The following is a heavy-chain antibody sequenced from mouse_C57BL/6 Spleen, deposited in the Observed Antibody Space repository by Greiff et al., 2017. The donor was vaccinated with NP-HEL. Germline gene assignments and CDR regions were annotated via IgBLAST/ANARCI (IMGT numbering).Heavy chain of an antibody. CDR1: GYTFTSYW. Sequence: QVQLQQPGAELVRPGTSVKLSCKASGYTFTSYWMHWVKQRPGQGLEWIGVIDPSDSYTNYNQKFKGKATLTVDTSSSTAYMQLSSLTSEDSAVYYGASSTVVATEDAMDYWGQGTSVTVSS. V-gene: IGHV1-59*01. CDR3: ASSTVVATEDAMDY. D-gene: IGHD1-1*01. CDR2: IDPSDSYT. J-gene: IGHJ4*01.